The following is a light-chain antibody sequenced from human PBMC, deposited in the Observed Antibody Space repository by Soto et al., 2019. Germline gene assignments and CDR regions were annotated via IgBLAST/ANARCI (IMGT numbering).Light chain of an antibody. CDR3: QSYDSSLRGVV. Sequence: QSVLTQPPSVSGAPGQRVTISCTGTSTNIGAGYDVHWYQHFPGTAPKLLIYGTSNRPSGVPDRFSASKSDTSASLAITGLQAEDEADFYCQSYDSSLRGVVFGGGTQLTVL. CDR1: STNIGAGYD. CDR2: GTS. V-gene: IGLV1-40*01. J-gene: IGLJ3*02.